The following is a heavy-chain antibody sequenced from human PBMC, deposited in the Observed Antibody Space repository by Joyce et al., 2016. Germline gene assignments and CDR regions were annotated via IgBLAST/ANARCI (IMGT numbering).Heavy chain of an antibody. CDR2: IFSDGST. CDR3: ARDRATVTTEGWYFDL. J-gene: IGHJ2*01. D-gene: IGHD4-17*01. CDR1: GFPVSTNF. Sequence: EVQLVESGGGLVQPGGSRRLSCAACGFPVSTNFMSWVRQGPGKGLEWVSVIFSDGSTYYADAVKGRFTISRDNSKNTLYLQMNSLRVEDTAVYYCARDRATVTTEGWYFDLWGRGTLVTVSS. V-gene: IGHV3-66*02.